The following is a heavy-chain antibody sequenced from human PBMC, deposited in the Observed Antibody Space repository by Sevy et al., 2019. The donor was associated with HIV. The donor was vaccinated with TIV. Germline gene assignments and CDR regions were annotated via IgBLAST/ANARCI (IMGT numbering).Heavy chain of an antibody. V-gene: IGHV3-30*04. J-gene: IGHJ6*02. CDR2: ISYDGSNK. D-gene: IGHD5-12*01. CDR1: GFTFINHA. Sequence: GGSLRLSCAASGFTFINHAMHWVRQAPGKGLEWVTVISYDGSNKYYADSVKGRFTISRDTSKSTVYLQMDSLRAEDTAVYYCARDLSSGYANYYYGMDVWGQGTTVTVSS. CDR3: ARDLSSGYANYYYGMDV.